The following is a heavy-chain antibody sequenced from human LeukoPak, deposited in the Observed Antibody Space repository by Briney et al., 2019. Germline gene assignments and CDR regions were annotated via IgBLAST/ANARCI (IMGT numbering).Heavy chain of an antibody. CDR2: MSTNGRYI. CDR1: GFSFTTYT. Sequence: GGSLRLSCEASGFSFTTYTMNWVRQAPGKGLEWVSSMSTNGRYIYYADSVKGRFTISRDNAKNSLYLQMNSLRAEDTALYYCAREDSEAFDIWGQGTMVTVS. CDR3: AREDSEAFDI. D-gene: IGHD3-10*01. J-gene: IGHJ3*02. V-gene: IGHV3-21*01.